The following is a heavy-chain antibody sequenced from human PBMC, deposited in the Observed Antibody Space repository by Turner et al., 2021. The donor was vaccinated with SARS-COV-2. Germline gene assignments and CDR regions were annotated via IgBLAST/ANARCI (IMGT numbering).Heavy chain of an antibody. Sequence: QLQLQESGPGLVQPSATLSLTCPVSGGSISSSSYYWGWIRQPPGKGLEWIGSVYYSGSTYYNQSLKSRVTISVDTSKNQFSLKLNSVTAADTAVYYCASPGGNSGWFFAYDIWGQGTMVTVSS. J-gene: IGHJ3*02. CDR3: ASPGGNSGWFFAYDI. CDR1: GGSISSSSYY. D-gene: IGHD6-19*01. CDR2: VYYSGST. V-gene: IGHV4-39*01.